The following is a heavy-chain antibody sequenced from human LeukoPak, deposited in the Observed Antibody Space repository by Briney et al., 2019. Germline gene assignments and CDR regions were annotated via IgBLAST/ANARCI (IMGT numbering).Heavy chain of an antibody. V-gene: IGHV4-59*01. CDR3: ARDTTVASGMQY. J-gene: IGHJ4*02. CDR1: GGSISTFS. D-gene: IGHD6-19*01. CDR2: IYSRST. Sequence: SETLSLTCTVSGGSISTFSWSWLRQPPGKGLEWIGSIYSRSTNFNPSFKSRVAISVDTSRNQFSLRLNSVTTADTAVYYCARDTTVASGMQYWGQGTLVTVPS.